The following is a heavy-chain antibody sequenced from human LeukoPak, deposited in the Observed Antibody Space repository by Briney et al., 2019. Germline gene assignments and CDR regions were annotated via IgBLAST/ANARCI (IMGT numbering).Heavy chain of an antibody. Sequence: PGGSLRLSCTVSGFTVSSNSMSWVRQAPGKGLEWVSFIYSDNTHYSDSVKGRFTISRDNSKNTLYLQMNSLRAEDTAVYYCARRAGGYSHPYDYWGQGILVSVSS. V-gene: IGHV3-53*01. CDR1: GFTVSSNS. CDR3: ARRAGGYSHPYDY. D-gene: IGHD4-23*01. J-gene: IGHJ4*02. CDR2: IYSDNT.